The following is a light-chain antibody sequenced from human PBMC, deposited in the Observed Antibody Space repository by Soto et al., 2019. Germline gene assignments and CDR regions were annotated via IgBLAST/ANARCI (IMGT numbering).Light chain of an antibody. CDR1: HDIGNS. CDR2: DAS. V-gene: IGKV1-5*01. CDR3: QQYNSFSLT. Sequence: IQMTQSPPSLSASVGDRVTITCQASHDIGNSLNWYQQKPGKPPKLLIYDASILERGVPSRFSGSGSGTEFTLTISSLQPDDFATYYCQQYNSFSLTFGGGTKVDIK. J-gene: IGKJ4*01.